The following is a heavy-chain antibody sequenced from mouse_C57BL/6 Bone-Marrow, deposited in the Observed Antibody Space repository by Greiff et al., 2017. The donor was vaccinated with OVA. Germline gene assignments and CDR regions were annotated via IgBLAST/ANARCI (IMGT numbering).Heavy chain of an antibody. CDR3: ARGRVYGNLNAMDY. CDR1: GFNITDYY. V-gene: IGHV14-2*01. Sequence: EVQLQQSGAELVKPGASVKLSCTASGFNITDYYMHWVKQRPEQGLEWIGRIDPEDGETKYAPKFKGKATLTADKSSNTAYMQLSSLTSEDTAVYYCARGRVYGNLNAMDYWGQGTSVTVSS. J-gene: IGHJ4*01. CDR2: IDPEDGET. D-gene: IGHD2-1*01.